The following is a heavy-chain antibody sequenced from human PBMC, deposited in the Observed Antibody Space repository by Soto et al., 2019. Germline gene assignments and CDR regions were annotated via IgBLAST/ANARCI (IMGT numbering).Heavy chain of an antibody. Sequence: GGSLRLSCAASGFTFSSYAMSWVRQAPGKGLEWVSAISGSGGSTYYADSVKGRFTISRDNSKNTLYLQMNSLRAEDTAVYYCAKGEITFGGVIVIFDYWGQGTLVTVSS. D-gene: IGHD3-16*02. CDR2: ISGSGGST. J-gene: IGHJ4*02. CDR3: AKGEITFGGVIVIFDY. V-gene: IGHV3-23*01. CDR1: GFTFSSYA.